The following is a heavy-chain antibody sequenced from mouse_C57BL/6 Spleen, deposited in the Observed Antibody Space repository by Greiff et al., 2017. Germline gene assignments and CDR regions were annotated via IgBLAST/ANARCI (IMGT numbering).Heavy chain of an antibody. D-gene: IGHD3-2*02. Sequence: QVQLQQSGPGLVQPSQSLSITCTVSGFSFTSYGVHWVRQSPGKGLEWLGVIWSGGSTDYNAAFISRLSISKDNSTSQVFLQMNSLQADDSAIYYCARNEDCSGRFIAYWGQGTLVTVSA. CDR1: GFSFTSYG. CDR2: IWSGGST. V-gene: IGHV2-2*01. J-gene: IGHJ3*01. CDR3: ARNEDCSGRFIAY.